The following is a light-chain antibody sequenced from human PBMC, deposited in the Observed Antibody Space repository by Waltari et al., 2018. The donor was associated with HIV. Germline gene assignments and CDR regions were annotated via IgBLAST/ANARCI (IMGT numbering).Light chain of an antibody. CDR1: QSVLYRSNNKEY. V-gene: IGKV4-1*01. Sequence: DIVMTQSPDSLAVSLGERATINCKSSQSVLYRSNNKEYLAWYQHKPGQPPKLLLYWASTRESGVPDRFSGSGSGTDFTLTISGLQADDVAVYYCQQYYSTPWTFGQGTRVEIK. CDR2: WAS. J-gene: IGKJ1*01. CDR3: QQYYSTPWT.